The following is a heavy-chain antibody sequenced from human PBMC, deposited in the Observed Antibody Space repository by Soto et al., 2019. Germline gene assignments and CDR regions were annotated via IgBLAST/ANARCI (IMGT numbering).Heavy chain of an antibody. V-gene: IGHV3-48*03. D-gene: IGHD6-6*01. CDR1: GFTFSSYE. CDR3: ARVKWLAAGPKEDWFDP. Sequence: GGSLRLSCAASGFTFSSYEMNWVRQAPGKGLEWVSYISSSGSTIYYADSVKGRFTISRDNAKNSLYLQMNSLRAEETAVYYCARVKWLAAGPKEDWFDPWGQGPMVT. J-gene: IGHJ5*02. CDR2: ISSSGSTI.